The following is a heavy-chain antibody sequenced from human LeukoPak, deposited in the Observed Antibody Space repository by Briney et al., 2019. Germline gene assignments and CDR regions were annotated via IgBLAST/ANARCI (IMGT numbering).Heavy chain of an antibody. D-gene: IGHD4-23*01. J-gene: IGHJ5*02. CDR1: GGFISSSNYY. CDR2: IYYSGNT. Sequence: SETLSLTCTVSGGFISSSNYYWDWIRQPPGKGLEWIGSIYYSGNTYYNPSLKGRVTISVDTSKNQFSLKLTSVTASDTALYYCARRGSLHSPANPWGQGTLVTVSS. V-gene: IGHV4-39*01. CDR3: ARRGSLHSPANP.